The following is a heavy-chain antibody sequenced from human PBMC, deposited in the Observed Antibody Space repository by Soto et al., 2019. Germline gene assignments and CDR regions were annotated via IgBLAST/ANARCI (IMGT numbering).Heavy chain of an antibody. Sequence: VGSLRLSCAASGFTFSSYSMNWVRQAPGKGLEWVSYISSSSSTIYYADSVKGRFTISRDNAKNSLYLQMNSLRDEDTAVYYCERPEYSSSSYGMDVWGQGTRVTVSS. CDR3: ERPEYSSSSYGMDV. V-gene: IGHV3-48*02. D-gene: IGHD6-6*01. CDR2: ISSSSSTI. J-gene: IGHJ6*02. CDR1: GFTFSSYS.